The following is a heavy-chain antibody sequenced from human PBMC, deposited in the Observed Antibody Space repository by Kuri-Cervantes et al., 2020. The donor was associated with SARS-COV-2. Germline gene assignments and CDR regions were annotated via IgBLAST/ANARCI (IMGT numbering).Heavy chain of an antibody. J-gene: IGHJ6*02. CDR3: ARDQSTYSSGWYRDYYYGMDV. CDR2: IWYDGSNK. D-gene: IGHD6-19*01. V-gene: IGHV3-33*08. Sequence: GGSLRLSCAASGFTFSSYSMNWVRQAPGKGLEWVAVIWYDGSNKYYADSVKGRFTISRDNSKNTLYLQMNSLRAEDTAVYYCARDQSTYSSGWYRDYYYGMDVWGQGTTVTVSS. CDR1: GFTFSSYS.